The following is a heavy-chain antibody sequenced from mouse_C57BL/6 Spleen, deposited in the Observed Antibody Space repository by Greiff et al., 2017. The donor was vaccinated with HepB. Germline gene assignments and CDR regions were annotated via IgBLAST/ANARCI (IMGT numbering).Heavy chain of an antibody. CDR2: IHPNSGST. CDR3: AREEALYYGSSPDY. J-gene: IGHJ2*01. D-gene: IGHD1-1*01. V-gene: IGHV1-64*01. Sequence: QVHLQQPGAELVKPGASVSLSFTSSGSTFPRFFLPCVLLEPGLGLEWIGMIHPNSGSTNYNEKFKSKATLTVDKSSSTAYMQLSSLTSEDSAVYYCAREEALYYGSSPDYWGQGTTLTVSS. CDR1: GSTFPRFF.